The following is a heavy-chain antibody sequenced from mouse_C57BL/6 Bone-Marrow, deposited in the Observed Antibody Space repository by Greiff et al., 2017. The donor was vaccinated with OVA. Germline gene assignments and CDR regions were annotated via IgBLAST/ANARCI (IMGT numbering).Heavy chain of an antibody. J-gene: IGHJ3*01. CDR2: INPNNGGT. Sequence: QLQQSGPELVKPGASVKMSCKASGYTFTDYNMHWVKPSHGKSLAWIGYINPNNGGTSYHQTFTGKATLTVNKSSSTAYMELRSLTSEDSAVYYGAQRAWFAYWGQGTLVTVSA. CDR1: GYTFTDYN. V-gene: IGHV1-22*01. CDR3: AQRAWFAY.